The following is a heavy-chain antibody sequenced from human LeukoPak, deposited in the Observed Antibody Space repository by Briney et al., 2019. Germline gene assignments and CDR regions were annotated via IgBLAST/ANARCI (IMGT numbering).Heavy chain of an antibody. CDR1: GGTFSSYT. J-gene: IGHJ3*02. D-gene: IGHD5-12*01. Sequence: GASVKVSCKASGGTFSSYTISWVRQAPGQGLEWMGRIIPILGIANYAQKFQGRVTITADKSTSTACMELSSLRSEEPAVYYCARDGRGYSGPDDAFDICGQRPTATASS. CDR3: ARDGRGYSGPDDAFDI. CDR2: IIPILGIA. V-gene: IGHV1-69*04.